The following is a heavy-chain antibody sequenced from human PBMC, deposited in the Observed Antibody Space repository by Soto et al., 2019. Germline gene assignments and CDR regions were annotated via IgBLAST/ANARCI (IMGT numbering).Heavy chain of an antibody. Sequence: GGSHSLSCTASGFPFSSYAMSWVRQAPGKGLEWVSAISGSGGSTCYADSVKGRFTISRDNSKNTFYLQMNSLRAEDTAVYYCAKLPAITTPPHLNLFDPWGQGTLVTVSS. D-gene: IGHD4-4*01. CDR3: AKLPAITTPPHLNLFDP. V-gene: IGHV3-23*01. CDR2: ISGSGGST. CDR1: GFPFSSYA. J-gene: IGHJ5*02.